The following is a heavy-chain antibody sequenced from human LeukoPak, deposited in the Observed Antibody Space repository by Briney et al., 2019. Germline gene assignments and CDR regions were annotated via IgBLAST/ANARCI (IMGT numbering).Heavy chain of an antibody. CDR2: ISGSGGST. Sequence: GGSLRLSCAASGFTFSSCAMSWVRQAPGKGLEWVSAISGSGGSTYYADSVKGRFTISRDNSKNTLYLQMNSLRAEDTAVYYCAKAAYYYDSSGSFFQHWGQGTLVTVSS. J-gene: IGHJ1*01. CDR3: AKAAYYYDSSGSFFQH. V-gene: IGHV3-23*01. D-gene: IGHD3-22*01. CDR1: GFTFSSCA.